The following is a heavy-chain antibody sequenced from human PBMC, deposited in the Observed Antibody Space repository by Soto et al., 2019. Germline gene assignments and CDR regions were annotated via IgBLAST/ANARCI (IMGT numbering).Heavy chain of an antibody. V-gene: IGHV4-59*01. CDR1: VGSITTEY. D-gene: IGHD3-3*01. J-gene: IGHJ6*02. Sequence: SSETLSPTSPFPVGSITTEYWSWIRQTRGKGVEWTGYNDYCYRTNYNPSLKSRVTTSIDTSKNQVSLNRSSVTAADTSVYYCARDCCYDSDYYHGLDFWGQGTTVTVSS. CDR2: NDYCYRT. CDR3: ARDCCYDSDYYHGLDF.